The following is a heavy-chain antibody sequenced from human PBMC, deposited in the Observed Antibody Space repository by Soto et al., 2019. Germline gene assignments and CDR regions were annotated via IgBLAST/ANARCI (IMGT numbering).Heavy chain of an antibody. V-gene: IGHV1-18*01. D-gene: IGHD3-10*01. Sequence: QVQLVQSGGEVKKPGASVKVSCKASGYTFTNYGISWVRQAPGQGLEWMGWINVYNGNTKYAQKVQGRVPMTQDTSTSTAYMELRSLRSDDTAVYYCARGVGSGSYYNQYNWFDPWGQGTLVTVSS. CDR3: ARGVGSGSYYNQYNWFDP. CDR1: GYTFTNYG. J-gene: IGHJ5*02. CDR2: INVYNGNT.